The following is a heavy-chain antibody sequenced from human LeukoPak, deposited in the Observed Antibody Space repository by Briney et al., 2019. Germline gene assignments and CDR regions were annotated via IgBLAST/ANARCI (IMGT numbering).Heavy chain of an antibody. CDR2: INHRGNT. Sequence: PSETLSLTCAVYDGSFSNYYWRWVRQPPGKGLEWIGEINHRGNTNYNSSLKSRVTISVDTSKNQFSLRLNSVTAADTAVYYCARDLRFGDYTAVWGQGTMVTVSS. CDR3: ARDLRFGDYTAV. V-gene: IGHV4-34*01. D-gene: IGHD4-17*01. CDR1: DGSFSNYY. J-gene: IGHJ3*01.